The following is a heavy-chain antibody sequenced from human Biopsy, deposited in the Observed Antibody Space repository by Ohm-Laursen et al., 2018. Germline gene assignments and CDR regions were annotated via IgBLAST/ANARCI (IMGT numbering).Heavy chain of an antibody. J-gene: IGHJ4*02. D-gene: IGHD2-21*01. CDR1: GYTFTDYY. V-gene: IGHV1-2*02. CDR2: INPKSGGT. CDR3: AKDCGLGGDRDY. Sequence: SSVKVSCKPSGYTFTDYYIHWVRQAPGQGPEWMGWINPKSGGTKYAQKFQGRVTMTRDTSIDTVHMELSRLTSDDPALYYCAKDCGLGGDRDYWGQGTLVTVSS.